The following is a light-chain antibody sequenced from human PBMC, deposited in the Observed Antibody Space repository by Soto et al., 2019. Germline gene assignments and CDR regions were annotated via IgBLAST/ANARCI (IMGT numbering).Light chain of an antibody. Sequence: QMTQSPSSLSSSLGEKIIITCRASRDVGSDVSWYQQKPGQAPKLLIYAASNLYTGVPSRFSGSGSGTEFTLTISSLQTDDFATYYCQQYNSYSTWTFGQGTKVDIK. J-gene: IGKJ1*01. CDR1: RDVGSD. CDR2: AAS. CDR3: QQYNSYSTWT. V-gene: IGKV1-17*01.